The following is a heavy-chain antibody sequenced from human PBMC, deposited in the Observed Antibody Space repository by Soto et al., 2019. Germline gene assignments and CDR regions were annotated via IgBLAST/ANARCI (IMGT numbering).Heavy chain of an antibody. V-gene: IGHV4-39*01. CDR3: VRTVGSSLFFDL. CDR2: IFADGSP. D-gene: IGHD3-10*01. J-gene: IGHJ2*01. CDR1: GASISSGDYY. Sequence: QLQLRQSGPGLVQPSETLSLTCSVSGASISSGDYYWGWIRQPPGKGLEWIGSIFADGSPYYNPSLQGRVTFSIGTSRNQFSLKLNSATAADTAVYYCVRTVGSSLFFDLWGRGTLITVSS.